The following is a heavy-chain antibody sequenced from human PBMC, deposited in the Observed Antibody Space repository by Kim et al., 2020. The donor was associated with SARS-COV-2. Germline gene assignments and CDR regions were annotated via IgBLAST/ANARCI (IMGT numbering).Heavy chain of an antibody. CDR3: AKGGQYDYVWGSYRPENYFDY. Sequence: GSLRLSCAASGFTFSSYAMSWVRQAPGKGLEWVSAISGSGGSTYYADSVKGRFTISRDNSKNTLYLQMNSLRAEDTAVYYCAKGGQYDYVWGSYRPENYFDYWGQGTLVTVSS. D-gene: IGHD3-16*02. CDR1: GFTFSSYA. V-gene: IGHV3-23*01. J-gene: IGHJ4*02. CDR2: ISGSGGST.